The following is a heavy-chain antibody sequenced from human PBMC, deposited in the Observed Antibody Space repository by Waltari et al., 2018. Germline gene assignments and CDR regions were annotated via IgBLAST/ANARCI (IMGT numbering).Heavy chain of an antibody. V-gene: IGHV3-21*01. D-gene: IGHD6-19*01. CDR1: GFTFSSYS. Sequence: EVQLVESGGGLVKPGGSLRLSCAASGFTFSSYSMNWVRQAPVKGLEWVSSISSSSSYIYYADSVKGRFPISRDNAKNALYLQMNSLGAEDTAVYYCARDKVAEYYYYGMDVWGQGTTVTVSS. J-gene: IGHJ6*02. CDR2: ISSSSSYI. CDR3: ARDKVAEYYYYGMDV.